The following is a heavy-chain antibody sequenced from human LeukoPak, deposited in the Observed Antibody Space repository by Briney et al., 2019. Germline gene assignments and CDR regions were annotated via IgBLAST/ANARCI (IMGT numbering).Heavy chain of an antibody. CDR2: ISSSGSTI. Sequence: PGGSLRLSYAASGFTFSDYYMSWIRQAPGKGLEWVSYISSSGSTIYYADSVKGRFTLSRDNAKNSLYLQMNSLRAEDTAVYYCARDQGIADYGMDVWGQGTTVTVSS. J-gene: IGHJ6*02. CDR3: ARDQGIADYGMDV. CDR1: GFTFSDYY. V-gene: IGHV3-11*01. D-gene: IGHD6-13*01.